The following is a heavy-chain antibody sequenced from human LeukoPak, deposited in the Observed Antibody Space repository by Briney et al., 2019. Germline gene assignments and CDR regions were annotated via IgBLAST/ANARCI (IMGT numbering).Heavy chain of an antibody. CDR1: GDSVSSNSAA. CDR2: TYYRSKWYN. Sequence: SQTLSLTCAISGDSVSSNSAAWNWIRQSPSRGLEWLGRTYYRSKWYNDYAVSVKSRITINPDTSKNQFSLQLNSVTPEDTAVYYCARAIPRAGKTMATIPFDAFDIWGQGTMVTVSS. CDR3: ARAIPRAGKTMATIPFDAFDI. V-gene: IGHV6-1*01. J-gene: IGHJ3*02. D-gene: IGHD5-24*01.